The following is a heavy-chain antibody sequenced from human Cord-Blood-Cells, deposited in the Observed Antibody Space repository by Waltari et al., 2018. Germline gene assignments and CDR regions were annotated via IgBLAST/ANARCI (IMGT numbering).Heavy chain of an antibody. Sequence: EVQLVESGGGLVQPGGSLRLSCAASGFTFSSYWMSWVRQAPGKGLEWVANIKQDGSEKYYVDSVEGRFTISRDNAKNSLYLQMNSLRAEDTAVYYCASYYDILTGYDAFDIWGQGTMVTVSS. CDR1: GFTFSSYW. D-gene: IGHD3-9*01. J-gene: IGHJ3*02. CDR3: ASYYDILTGYDAFDI. V-gene: IGHV3-7*01. CDR2: IKQDGSEK.